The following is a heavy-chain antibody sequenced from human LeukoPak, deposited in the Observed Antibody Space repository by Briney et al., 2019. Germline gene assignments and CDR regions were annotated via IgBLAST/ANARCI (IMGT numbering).Heavy chain of an antibody. Sequence: PGGSLRLSCAASGFTFSSYAMSWVRQAPGKGLEWVSAISGSGGSTYYADSVKGRFTISRDNAKKTLYLQMNSLRVEDTAVYHCLTVVETTIAAFDIWGQGTMVTVSS. CDR3: LTVVETTIAAFDI. J-gene: IGHJ3*02. CDR2: ISGSGGST. D-gene: IGHD1-26*01. CDR1: GFTFSSYA. V-gene: IGHV3-23*01.